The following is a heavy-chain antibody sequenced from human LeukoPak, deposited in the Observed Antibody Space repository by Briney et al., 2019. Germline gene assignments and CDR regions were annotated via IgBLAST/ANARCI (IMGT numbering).Heavy chain of an antibody. CDR3: ARNGNYLDAFNI. Sequence: GESLKISCKASGYTSTTYWIGWVRQMPGRGLEWMGIIYRGDSDTRYSPSFQGQVTISVDKSISTAYLQWNSLKASDTAIYYCARNGNYLDAFNIWGQGTMVTVSS. J-gene: IGHJ3*02. CDR1: GYTSTTYW. D-gene: IGHD1-7*01. CDR2: IYRGDSDT. V-gene: IGHV5-51*01.